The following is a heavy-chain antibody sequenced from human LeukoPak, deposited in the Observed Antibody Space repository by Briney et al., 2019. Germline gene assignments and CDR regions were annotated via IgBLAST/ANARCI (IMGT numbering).Heavy chain of an antibody. Sequence: PSETLSLTCTVSGGSISSYYWSWIRQPAGKGLEWIGRIYTSGSTNYNPSLKSRVTMSVDTSKNQFSLKLSSVTAADTAVYYCARARRYPLQYPAVFFDYWGQGTLVTVSS. CDR1: GGSISSYY. J-gene: IGHJ4*02. D-gene: IGHD3-9*01. V-gene: IGHV4-4*07. CDR3: ARARRYPLQYPAVFFDY. CDR2: IYTSGST.